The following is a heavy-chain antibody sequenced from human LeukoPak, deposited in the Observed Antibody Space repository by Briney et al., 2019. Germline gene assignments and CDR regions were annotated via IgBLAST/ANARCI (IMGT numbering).Heavy chain of an antibody. CDR1: GDSITGYY. J-gene: IGHJ6*02. CDR2: IYTSGRT. Sequence: SETLSLTCTVSGDSITGYYWTWIRQPAGKGLEWIGRIYTSGRTSYNPSLKSRVTLSVDTSKNQFSLKLTSVTAADTAVYYCARDHYDYVWGMPGGMDVWGQGTTVIVSS. CDR3: ARDHYDYVWGMPGGMDV. V-gene: IGHV4-4*07. D-gene: IGHD3-16*01.